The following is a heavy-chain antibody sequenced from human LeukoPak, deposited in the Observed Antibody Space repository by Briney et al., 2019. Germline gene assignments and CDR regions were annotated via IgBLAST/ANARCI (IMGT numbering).Heavy chain of an antibody. CDR3: ANMQLVKGVFEI. CDR1: GFTFSSFA. V-gene: IGHV3-23*01. CDR2: ISGGSDNT. Sequence: GGSLRLSCAASGFTFSSFAMSWVRQAPGKGLDWVSAISGGSDNTYDADSVKGRFTISRDNSKNTLDLHMSSLTADDTAVYYCANMQLVKGVFEIWGQGTRVTVSS. D-gene: IGHD6-13*01. J-gene: IGHJ3*02.